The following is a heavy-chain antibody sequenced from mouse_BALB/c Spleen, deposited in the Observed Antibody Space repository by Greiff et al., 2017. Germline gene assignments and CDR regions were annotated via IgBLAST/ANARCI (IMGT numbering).Heavy chain of an antibody. CDR3: TRARLNYAMDY. Sequence: QVQLQQSGAELVKPGASVKLSCKASGYTFTNCYIYWVKQRPGQGLEWIGEINPSNGGTNFNEKFKSKATLTVDKSSSTAYMQLSSLTSEDSAVYYCTRARLNYAMDYWGQGTSVTVSS. V-gene: IGHV1S81*02. J-gene: IGHJ4*01. CDR1: GYTFTNCY. CDR2: INPSNGGT. D-gene: IGHD6-5*01.